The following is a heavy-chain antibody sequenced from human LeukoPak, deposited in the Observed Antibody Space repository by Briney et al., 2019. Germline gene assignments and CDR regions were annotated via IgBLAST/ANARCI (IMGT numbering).Heavy chain of an antibody. V-gene: IGHV1-69*04. CDR3: ARDARAGTPEYFQH. J-gene: IGHJ1*01. CDR2: IIPIFGIA. Sequence: SVKVSCKASGGTFSSYAISWVRQAPGQGLEWMGRIIPIFGIANYAQKFQGRVTITADKSTSTAYMELSSLRSEDTAVYYCARDARAGTPEYFQHWGQGTLVTVSS. CDR1: GGTFSSYA.